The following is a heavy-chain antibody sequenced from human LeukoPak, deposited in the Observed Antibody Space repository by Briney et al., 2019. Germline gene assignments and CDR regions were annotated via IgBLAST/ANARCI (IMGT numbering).Heavy chain of an antibody. J-gene: IGHJ4*02. CDR2: IYTSGST. CDR1: GGSISSYY. V-gene: IGHV4-4*07. Sequence: PSETLSLTCTVSGGSISSYYWSWIRQPAGKGLEWIGRIYTSGSTNYNPSLKSRVTISVDTSKNQFSLKLSSVTAADTAVYYCARGPVRNCSGGSCYHDYWGQGTLVTVSS. D-gene: IGHD2-15*01. CDR3: ARGPVRNCSGGSCYHDY.